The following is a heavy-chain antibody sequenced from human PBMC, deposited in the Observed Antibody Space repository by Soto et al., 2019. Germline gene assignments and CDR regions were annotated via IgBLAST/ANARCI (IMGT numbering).Heavy chain of an antibody. Sequence: ASVKVSCKASGYTFTGYYMHWVRQAPGQGLEWMGWINPNSGGTNYAQKFQGWVTMTRDTSISTAYMELSRLRSDATAVYYCARDFGYSSGGLGYYYGMDVWGQGTTVTVSS. CDR2: INPNSGGT. J-gene: IGHJ6*02. CDR1: GYTFTGYY. CDR3: ARDFGYSSGGLGYYYGMDV. D-gene: IGHD6-19*01. V-gene: IGHV1-2*04.